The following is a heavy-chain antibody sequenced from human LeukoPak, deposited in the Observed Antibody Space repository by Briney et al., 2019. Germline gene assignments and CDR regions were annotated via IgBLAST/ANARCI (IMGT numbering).Heavy chain of an antibody. V-gene: IGHV4-34*01. D-gene: IGHD3-9*01. J-gene: IGHJ3*02. CDR3: ARGTLGGRYDAFDI. Sequence: SGTLSLTCAVYGGSFSGYYWSWIRQPPGKGLEWIGEINHSGSTNYNPSLKSRVTISVDPFKNQFSLKLRSVTAADTAVYYCARGTLGGRYDAFDIWGQGTMVTVSS. CDR1: GGSFSGYY. CDR2: INHSGST.